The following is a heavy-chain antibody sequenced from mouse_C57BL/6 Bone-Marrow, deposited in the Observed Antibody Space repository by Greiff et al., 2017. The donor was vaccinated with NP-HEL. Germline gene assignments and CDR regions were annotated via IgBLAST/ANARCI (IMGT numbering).Heavy chain of an antibody. D-gene: IGHD4-1*01. J-gene: IGHJ4*01. Sequence: EVQLQQSGPELVKPGASVKISCKASGYTFTDYYMNWVKQSHGKSLEWIGDINPNNGGTSYNQKFKGKATLTVDKSSSTAYMELRSLTSEDSAVYYCARDWVDYWGQGTSVTVSS. V-gene: IGHV1-26*01. CDR1: GYTFTDYY. CDR3: ARDWVDY. CDR2: INPNNGGT.